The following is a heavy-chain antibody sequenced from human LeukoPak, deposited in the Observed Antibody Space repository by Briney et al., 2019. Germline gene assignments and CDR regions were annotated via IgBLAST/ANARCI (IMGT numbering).Heavy chain of an antibody. CDR3: AKEGGDWGEGYFDY. Sequence: TGGSLRLSCAASGFTFSDSYMSWMRQVPGKGLEWISYISSSGGTIYYADSVKGRFTISRDNAKNSLYLQMNSLRAEDTAVYYCAKEGGDWGEGYFDYWGQGTLVTVSS. V-gene: IGHV3-11*01. CDR1: GFTFSDSY. D-gene: IGHD7-27*01. J-gene: IGHJ4*02. CDR2: ISSSGGTI.